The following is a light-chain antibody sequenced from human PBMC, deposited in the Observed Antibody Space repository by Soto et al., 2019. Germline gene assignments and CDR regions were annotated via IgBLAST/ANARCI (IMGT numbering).Light chain of an antibody. CDR3: QQYKGYSTWT. V-gene: IGKV4-1*01. CDR1: QSLLYSANSKTY. J-gene: IGKJ1*01. Sequence: DIVMTQSPESLAVSLGDSATINCKSSQSLLYSANSKTYLAWYQQKSGQVPKLLIYDASTLQSGVPSRFSGSGSGTEFTLTISSLQPDDFATYYCQQYKGYSTWTFGQGTKVDIK. CDR2: DAS.